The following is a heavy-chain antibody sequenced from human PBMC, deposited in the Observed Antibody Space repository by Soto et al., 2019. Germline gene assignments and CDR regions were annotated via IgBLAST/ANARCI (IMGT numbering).Heavy chain of an antibody. D-gene: IGHD3-10*01. CDR2: ISAYNGNT. CDR1: GYTFTSYG. V-gene: IGHV1-18*01. CDR3: ARDWGITMVRGDNWFDP. J-gene: IGHJ5*02. Sequence: QVQLVQSGAEVKKPGASVKVSCKASGYTFTSYGISWVRQAPGQGREWMGWISAYNGNTNYAQKLQGRVTMTTDTSTSTAYMELRSLRSDDTAVYYCARDWGITMVRGDNWFDPWGQGTLVTVSS.